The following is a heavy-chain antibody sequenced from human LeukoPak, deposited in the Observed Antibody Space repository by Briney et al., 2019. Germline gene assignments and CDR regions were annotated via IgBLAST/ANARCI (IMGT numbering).Heavy chain of an antibody. Sequence: PGGSLRLSCAASGFTFSDSYMSWIRQAPGKGLEWVSYISSSDSTIYYADSVKGRFTISRDNAKNSLYLQMNSLRAEDTAVYYCARGYDFWSGYPFDYWGQGTLVTVSS. D-gene: IGHD3-3*01. CDR1: GFTFSDSY. J-gene: IGHJ4*02. CDR3: ARGYDFWSGYPFDY. CDR2: ISSSDSTI. V-gene: IGHV3-11*01.